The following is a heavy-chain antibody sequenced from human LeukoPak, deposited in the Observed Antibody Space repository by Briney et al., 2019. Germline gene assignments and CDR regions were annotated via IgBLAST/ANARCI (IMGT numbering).Heavy chain of an antibody. V-gene: IGHV4-59*08. Sequence: KASQTLSLTCTVSGGSINSYYWSWIRQPPRKGLEWIGYIYYSGSTDYNPSLKSRLTISVDTSKSQFSMMLSSVTAADTAVYYCARQYYYGSGTLDVWGQGTTVTVSS. CDR2: IYYSGST. CDR1: GGSINSYY. CDR3: ARQYYYGSGTLDV. D-gene: IGHD3-10*01. J-gene: IGHJ6*02.